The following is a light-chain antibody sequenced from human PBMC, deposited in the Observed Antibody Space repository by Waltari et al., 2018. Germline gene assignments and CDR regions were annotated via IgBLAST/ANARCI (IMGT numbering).Light chain of an antibody. Sequence: DIQMTQSPSSLSASVGDRVTITCRASQGIRNELGWYQQKPVKAPKRLIYAASSLQSGVPSRFSGSGSGTEFTLTISSLQPEDFATYYCLQHNSYPFTFGPGTKVDIK. CDR1: QGIRNE. CDR2: AAS. J-gene: IGKJ3*01. CDR3: LQHNSYPFT. V-gene: IGKV1-17*01.